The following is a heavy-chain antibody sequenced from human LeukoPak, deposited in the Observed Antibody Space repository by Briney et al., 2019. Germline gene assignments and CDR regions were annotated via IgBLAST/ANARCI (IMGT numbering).Heavy chain of an antibody. Sequence: GGSLRLSCAASGFTFSSYSMNWVRQAPGKGLEWVSAISGSGGSTYYADSVKGRFTISRDNSKNTLYLQMNSLRAEDTAVYYCADRYCSSTSCLGWGQGTLVTVSS. CDR1: GFTFSSYS. CDR2: ISGSGGST. J-gene: IGHJ4*02. V-gene: IGHV3-23*01. D-gene: IGHD2-2*01. CDR3: ADRYCSSTSCLG.